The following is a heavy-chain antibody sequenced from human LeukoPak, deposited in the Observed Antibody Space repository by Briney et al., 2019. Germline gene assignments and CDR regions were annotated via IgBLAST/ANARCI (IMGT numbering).Heavy chain of an antibody. CDR3: ASDYYDSSGYYDPFDY. V-gene: IGHV3-23*01. D-gene: IGHD3-22*01. CDR1: GFTFSSYG. J-gene: IGHJ4*02. CDR2: ISGSGGST. Sequence: GGSLRLSCAASGFTFSSYGMSWVRQAPGKGLEWVSAISGSGGSTYYADPVKGRFTISRDNSKNTLYLQMNSLRAEDTAVYYCASDYYDSSGYYDPFDYWGQGTLVTVSS.